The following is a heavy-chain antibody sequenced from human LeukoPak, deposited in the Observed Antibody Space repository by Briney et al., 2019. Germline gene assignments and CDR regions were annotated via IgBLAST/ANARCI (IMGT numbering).Heavy chain of an antibody. D-gene: IGHD6-19*01. J-gene: IGHJ6*02. CDR3: ARGGYSSGSYYYYYGMDV. CDR1: GFTFSSYA. CDR2: ISYDGSNK. Sequence: GGSLRLSCAASGFTFSSYAMHWVRQAPGKGLEWVAVISYDGSNKYYADSVKGRFTISRDNSKNTLYLQMNSLRAEDTAVYYCARGGYSSGSYYYYYGMDVWGQGTTVTVSS. V-gene: IGHV3-30-3*01.